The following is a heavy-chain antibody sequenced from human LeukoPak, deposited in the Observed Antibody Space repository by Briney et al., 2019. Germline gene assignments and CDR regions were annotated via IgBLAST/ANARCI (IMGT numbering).Heavy chain of an antibody. CDR2: ISSSSYI. D-gene: IGHD1-26*01. V-gene: IGHV3-21*01. CDR1: GYTFSSYS. Sequence: GGSLRLSCAASGYTFSSYSMKWSRQAPGKGLEWVSSISSSSYIYYADSVKGRFTISRDNAKNSLYLQMNSLRAEDTAVYYCARDRGYSGDYWGQGTLVTVSS. CDR3: ARDRGYSGDY. J-gene: IGHJ4*02.